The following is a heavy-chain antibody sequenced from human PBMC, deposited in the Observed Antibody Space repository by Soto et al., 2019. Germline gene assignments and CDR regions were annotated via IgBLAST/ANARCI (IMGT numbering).Heavy chain of an antibody. D-gene: IGHD3-10*01. Sequence: SETLSLTCTVSGGSISSSSYYWGWIRQPPGKGLEWIGSIYYRGSTYYNPSLKSRVTISVDTSKNQFSLKLSSVTAADTAVYYCARVWGGAFDIWGQGTMVTVSS. CDR2: IYYRGST. V-gene: IGHV4-39*01. CDR3: ARVWGGAFDI. CDR1: GGSISSSSYY. J-gene: IGHJ3*02.